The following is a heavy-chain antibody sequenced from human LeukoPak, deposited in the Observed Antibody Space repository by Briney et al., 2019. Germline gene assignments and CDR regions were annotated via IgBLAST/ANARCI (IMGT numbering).Heavy chain of an antibody. D-gene: IGHD7-27*01. CDR1: GFTFSSYN. CDR3: ANGLNWGWSVGDY. J-gene: IGHJ4*02. V-gene: IGHV3-21*01. CDR2: ITSGSSYI. Sequence: GSLRLSCAASGFTFSSYNMNWVRQAPGKGLEWVSSITSGSSYIYYADSVKGRFTISRDNAKNSLYLQMNSLRAEDTAVYYCANGLNWGWSVGDYWGQGTLVTVSS.